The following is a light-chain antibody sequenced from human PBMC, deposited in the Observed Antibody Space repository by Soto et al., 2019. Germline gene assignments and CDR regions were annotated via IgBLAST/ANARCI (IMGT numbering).Light chain of an antibody. J-gene: IGKJ4*01. V-gene: IGKV1-5*01. CDR3: QQYSSYSLPT. CDR1: QRVSGC. Sequence: DIQMTRSPSILSASVGDSVTITCRASQRVSGCLAWYQQKPGKAPKLLIYDASSLNSGVPSRFSGGQSGTEFTLTITSLLPDDFATYFCQQYSSYSLPTFGGGTKVDIK. CDR2: DAS.